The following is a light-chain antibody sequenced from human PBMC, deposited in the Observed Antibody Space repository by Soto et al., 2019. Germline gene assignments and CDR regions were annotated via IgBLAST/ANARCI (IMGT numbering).Light chain of an antibody. J-gene: IGKJ1*01. CDR1: QSISSY. V-gene: IGKV1-39*01. CDR2: AAS. Sequence: DIPMTQSPSSLSASVGDRVTITCRASQSISSYLNWYQHKPGKAPKLLIYAASSLQTGVPSRFSGSRSGTDFALTISSLQRYDFATYYCQQTDSFPRTFGQGTKVE. CDR3: QQTDSFPRT.